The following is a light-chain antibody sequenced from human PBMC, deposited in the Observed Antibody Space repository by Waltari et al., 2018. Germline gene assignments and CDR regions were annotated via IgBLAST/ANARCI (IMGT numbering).Light chain of an antibody. Sequence: DIQVTQSPSTLSASVGDRVTITYRASQSIVVWLAWYQQKPGKAPILLIYKASYLESGVPSRFSGSGSGTEFTLTISSLQADDFATYYCLQYNSYPWTFGQGTKVEIK. CDR3: LQYNSYPWT. V-gene: IGKV1-5*03. J-gene: IGKJ1*01. CDR2: KAS. CDR1: QSIVVW.